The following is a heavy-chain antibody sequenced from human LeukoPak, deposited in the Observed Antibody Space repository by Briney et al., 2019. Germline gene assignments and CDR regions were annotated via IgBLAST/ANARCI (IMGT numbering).Heavy chain of an antibody. D-gene: IGHD6-19*01. CDR2: INHSGIT. J-gene: IGHJ4*02. CDR1: GGSFSDYY. V-gene: IGHV4-34*01. Sequence: PETLSLTCAVYGGSFSDYYWSWIRQPPGKGLEWIGEINHSGITSYNPSLKSRVTISVDTSKNQFSLKLNSVTAADTAVYYCAREAAVAGTVNYWGQGTLVTVSS. CDR3: AREAAVAGTVNY.